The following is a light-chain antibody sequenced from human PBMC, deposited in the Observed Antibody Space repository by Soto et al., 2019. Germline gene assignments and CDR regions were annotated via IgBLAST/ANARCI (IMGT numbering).Light chain of an antibody. Sequence: DIQMTQSPSTLSASVGDRVTITCRASQSIYTWLAWLQQKPGKAPNLLIYMASTLETGVPSRFSGSGSGTEFTITISSLQPDDFATYYCQQYDSYSRTFGQGTKVEIK. CDR2: MAS. CDR3: QQYDSYSRT. J-gene: IGKJ1*01. V-gene: IGKV1-5*03. CDR1: QSIYTW.